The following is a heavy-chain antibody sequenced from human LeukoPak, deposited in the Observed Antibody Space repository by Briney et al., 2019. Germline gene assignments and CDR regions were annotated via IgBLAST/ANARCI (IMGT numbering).Heavy chain of an antibody. D-gene: IGHD6-19*01. V-gene: IGHV3-21*01. CDR1: GFTFSSYS. CDR2: ISSSSSYI. J-gene: IGHJ5*02. CDR3: VRDPSGAEAHTRFDP. Sequence: PGGSLRLSCAASGFTFSSYSMNWVRQAPGKGLEWVSSISSSSSYIYYADSVKGRFTISRDNSKKTLYLQMNSLRAEDSAMYYCVRDPSGAEAHTRFDPWGQGTLVTVSS.